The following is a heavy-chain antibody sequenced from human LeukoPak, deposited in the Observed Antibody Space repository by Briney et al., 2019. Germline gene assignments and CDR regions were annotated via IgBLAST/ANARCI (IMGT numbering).Heavy chain of an antibody. D-gene: IGHD5-24*01. CDR3: AKDIDGYNIYYFEY. V-gene: IGHV3-23*01. J-gene: IGHJ4*02. CDR1: GSTFSNYA. Sequence: GGSLRLSCAASGSTFSNYAMNWVRQAPGKGLEWVSGLSGSGGSTYYADSVKGRFTISRDNSKNTLYLQMNSLRAADTAVYYCAKDIDGYNIYYFEYWGQGNLVTVSS. CDR2: LSGSGGST.